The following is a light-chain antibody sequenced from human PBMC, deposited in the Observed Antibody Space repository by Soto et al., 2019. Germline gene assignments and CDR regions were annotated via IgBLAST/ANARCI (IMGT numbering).Light chain of an antibody. Sequence: EVVMTQSPASLSASPGERVTLSCRASQSVSSNLAWCQQRPGQAPRLLIYGASTRAAGIPDRFSGSGSGTDFTLTITRLEPEDSAVYFCQQYTGPPTTFGQGTRLEI. CDR2: GAS. CDR1: QSVSSN. CDR3: QQYTGPPTT. V-gene: IGKV3D-15*01. J-gene: IGKJ5*01.